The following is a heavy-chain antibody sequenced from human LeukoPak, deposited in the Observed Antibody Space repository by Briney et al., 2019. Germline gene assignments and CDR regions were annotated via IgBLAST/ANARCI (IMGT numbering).Heavy chain of an antibody. CDR3: ARVYCSSTSCYHFDY. J-gene: IGHJ4*02. CDR1: GGSFSGYY. CDR2: IYYSGST. V-gene: IGHV4-30-4*08. Sequence: PSETLSLTCAVYGGSFSGYYWSWIRQPPGKGLEWIGYIYYSGSTYYNPSLKSRVTISVDTSKNQFSLKLSSVTAADTAVYYCARVYCSSTSCYHFDYWGQGTLVTVSS. D-gene: IGHD2-2*01.